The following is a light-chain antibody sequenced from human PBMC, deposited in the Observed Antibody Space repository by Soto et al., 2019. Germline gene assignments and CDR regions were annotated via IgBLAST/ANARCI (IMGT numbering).Light chain of an antibody. J-gene: IGKJ1*01. Sequence: DIQLTQSPSSLSASVGDRVTITCRASQSISTSLNWYQQKPGKAPNLLIFTSSNLESGVPSRFSGSGSGTDFTLTISSLEPEDFAFYYCQQRSNWWTFGPGTKVDIK. CDR3: QQRSNWWT. V-gene: IGKV1-39*01. CDR2: TSS. CDR1: QSISTS.